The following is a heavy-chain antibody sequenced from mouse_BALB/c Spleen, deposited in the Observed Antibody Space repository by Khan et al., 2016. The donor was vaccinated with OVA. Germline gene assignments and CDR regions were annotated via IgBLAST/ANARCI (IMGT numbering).Heavy chain of an antibody. V-gene: IGHV1-77*01. CDR3: ARSGYGTFAY. CDR1: GYTFTDYI. Sequence: QVQLKESGPELVKPGASVKMSCKASGYTFTDYIINWVKQRTGQGLEWIGDIYPGSDNTYYNEKFKGKATLTADKSSNTVYMQLSSLTSEDSAVDFCARSGYGTFAYWGQGTLVTVSA. CDR2: IYPGSDNT. D-gene: IGHD2-10*02. J-gene: IGHJ3*01.